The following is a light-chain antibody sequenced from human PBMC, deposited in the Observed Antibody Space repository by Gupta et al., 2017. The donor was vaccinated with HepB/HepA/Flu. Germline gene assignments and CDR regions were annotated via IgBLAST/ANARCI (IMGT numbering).Light chain of an antibody. CDR2: TEA. CDR1: QKIGNY. Sequence: IQLTHSPSSLSASVGDSVTITGRASQKIGNYLNWYQQKPGKAPKVLIYTEANWESGVPSSFSGGGFGTDVTLTIRRREQEDFAASYCHHTYRVYPFSFGQGTRMDIK. J-gene: IGKJ2*03. V-gene: IGKV1-39*01. CDR3: HHTYRVYPFS.